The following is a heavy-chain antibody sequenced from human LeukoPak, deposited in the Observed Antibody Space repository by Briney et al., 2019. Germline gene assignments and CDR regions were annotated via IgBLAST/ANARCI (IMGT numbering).Heavy chain of an antibody. CDR1: GFTFSSYG. D-gene: IGHD5-18*01. CDR3: ARKPYGYSYVDY. J-gene: IGHJ4*02. V-gene: IGHV3-33*01. Sequence: GGSLRLSCAASGFTFSSYGMHWVRQAPGKGLEWVAVIWYDGSNKYYADSAKGRFTISRDNSKNTLYLQMNSLRAEDTAVYYCARKPYGYSYVDYWGQGTLVTVSS. CDR2: IWYDGSNK.